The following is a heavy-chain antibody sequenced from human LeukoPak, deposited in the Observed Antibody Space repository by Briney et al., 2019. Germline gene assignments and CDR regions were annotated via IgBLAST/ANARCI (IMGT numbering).Heavy chain of an antibody. J-gene: IGHJ4*02. CDR3: IRDLFDDYSLDY. V-gene: IGHV3-23*01. CDR2: ISGSGGST. D-gene: IGHD3-16*01. Sequence: PGGSLRLSCAASGFTFSSYAMIWVRQAPGKGLEWVSAISGSGGSTYYADSVKGRFTISRDNSKNTLYPQMNSLRAEDTAVYYCIRDLFDDYSLDYWGQGALVTVSS. CDR1: GFTFSSYA.